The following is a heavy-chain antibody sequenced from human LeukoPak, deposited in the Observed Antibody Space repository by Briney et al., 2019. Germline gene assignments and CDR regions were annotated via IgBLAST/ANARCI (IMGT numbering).Heavy chain of an antibody. CDR3: ARAVSPYYYGSGSYYSPYYFDY. Sequence: SETLSLTCTVSGGSISSGDYYWSWIRQPPGNGLEWIGYIYYSGSTYYNPSLKSRVTISVDTSKNQFSLKLSSVTAADTAVYYCARAVSPYYYGSGSYYSPYYFDYWGQGTLVTVSS. V-gene: IGHV4-30-4*01. CDR2: IYYSGST. CDR1: GGSISSGDYY. J-gene: IGHJ4*02. D-gene: IGHD3-10*01.